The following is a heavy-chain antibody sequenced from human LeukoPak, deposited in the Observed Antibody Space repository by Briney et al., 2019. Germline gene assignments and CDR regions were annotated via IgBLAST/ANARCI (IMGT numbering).Heavy chain of an antibody. CDR1: GYTFTGYY. Sequence: ASVKVSCKASGYTFTGYYMHWVRQATGQGLEWMGWMNPNSGNTGYAQKFQGRVTMTRNTSISTAYMELSSLRSEDTAVYYCARVGQRGADGFDPWGQGALVTVSS. J-gene: IGHJ5*02. D-gene: IGHD6-25*01. V-gene: IGHV1-8*02. CDR2: MNPNSGNT. CDR3: ARVGQRGADGFDP.